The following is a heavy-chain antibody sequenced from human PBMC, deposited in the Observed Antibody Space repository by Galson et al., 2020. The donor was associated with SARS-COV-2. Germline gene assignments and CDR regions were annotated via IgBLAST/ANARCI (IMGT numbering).Heavy chain of an antibody. J-gene: IGHJ5*02. Sequence: GGSLRLSCDASGFTFSRYWLHWVRQVPGEGPVWVLRFNEDGSITAYADSVGGRFSSYRVNAKNTLYLQMNHLRAEDTSVYYCARDVGGVASAWGQGTLVTVSS. CDR3: ARDVGGVASA. V-gene: IGHV3-74*01. CDR1: GFTFSRYW. D-gene: IGHD3-16*01. CDR2: FNEDGSIT.